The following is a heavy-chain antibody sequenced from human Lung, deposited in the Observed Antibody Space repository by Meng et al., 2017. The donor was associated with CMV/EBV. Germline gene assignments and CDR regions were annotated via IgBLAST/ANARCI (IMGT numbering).Heavy chain of an antibody. CDR2: IKSDGIEN. V-gene: IGHV3-7*01. D-gene: IGHD3-3*01. Sequence: LTCVGSGFSFDTYWMTWARQAPGKGLEWVANIKSDGIENNVLDAVKGRFTISRDNAKNALYLQMNRLRTEDTAFYYCARGLAPSNTNFGAPHAYWGQGXLVTVSS. CDR1: GFSFDTYW. CDR3: ARGLAPSNTNFGAPHAY. J-gene: IGHJ4*02.